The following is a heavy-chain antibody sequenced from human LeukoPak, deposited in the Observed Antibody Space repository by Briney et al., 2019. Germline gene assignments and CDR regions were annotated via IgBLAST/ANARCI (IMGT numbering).Heavy chain of an antibody. D-gene: IGHD4-11*01. CDR1: GFTFSSYG. V-gene: IGHV3-30*03. CDR2: ISYDGSNK. Sequence: PGGSLRLSCAASGFTFSSYGMHWVRQAPGKGLEWVAVISYDGSNKYYADSVKGRFTISRDNAKNSLYVQMNSLRAEDTAVYYCARDLYSEPGEYFDLWGRGTLVTVSS. J-gene: IGHJ2*01. CDR3: ARDLYSEPGEYFDL.